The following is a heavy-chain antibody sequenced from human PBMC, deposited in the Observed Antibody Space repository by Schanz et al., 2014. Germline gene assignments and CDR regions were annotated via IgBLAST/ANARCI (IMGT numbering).Heavy chain of an antibody. CDR1: GFTFRNNW. J-gene: IGHJ5*02. V-gene: IGHV3-74*01. CDR2: IDGEGTDT. CDR3: VRDERISSGVWFDP. D-gene: IGHD3-22*01. Sequence: EPLVVESGGGLVHPGGSLRLSCAASGFTFRNNWMHWFRQGPGKGLSWVSRIDGEGTDTRYADSVKGRFTISRYNARNMVFLQMSSLRADDTAVYYCVRDERISSGVWFDPWGQGTLVTVS.